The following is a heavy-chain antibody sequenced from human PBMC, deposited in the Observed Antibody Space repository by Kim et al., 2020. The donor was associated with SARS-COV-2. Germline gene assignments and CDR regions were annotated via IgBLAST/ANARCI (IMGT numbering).Heavy chain of an antibody. V-gene: IGHV4-39*07. CDR1: GGSISSSSYY. CDR3: ARDHSTFGGAPLDY. D-gene: IGHD3-16*01. Sequence: SETLSLTCTVSGGSISSSSYYWGWIRQPPGKGLEWIGSIYYSGSTYYNPSLKSRVTISVDTSKNQFSLKLSSVTAADTAVYYCARDHSTFGGAPLDYWGQGTLVTVSS. J-gene: IGHJ4*02. CDR2: IYYSGST.